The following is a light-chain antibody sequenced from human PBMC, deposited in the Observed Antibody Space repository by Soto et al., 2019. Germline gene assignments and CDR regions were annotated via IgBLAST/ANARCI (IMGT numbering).Light chain of an antibody. Sequence: DIQMTQSPSSVSASVGDRVTIACRASHNINSWLAWYQQKPGRAPRFLIYAASSLQSGVPSRFSGSGSGTEFTLTITNLRPEDFATYFCQQANSFPFTFGPGTRVDIK. CDR2: AAS. CDR1: HNINSW. J-gene: IGKJ3*01. CDR3: QQANSFPFT. V-gene: IGKV1-12*01.